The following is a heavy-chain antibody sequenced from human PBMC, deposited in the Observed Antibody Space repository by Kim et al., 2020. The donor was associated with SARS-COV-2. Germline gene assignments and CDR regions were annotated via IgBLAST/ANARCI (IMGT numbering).Heavy chain of an antibody. J-gene: IGHJ5*02. Sequence: SVKVSCKASGGTFSSYAISWVRQAPGQGLEWMGGIIPIFGTANYAQKFQGRVTITADESTSTAYMELSSLRSEDTAVYYCARGLYCGGDCYSMGGGSWGQGTLVTVSS. CDR3: ARGLYCGGDCYSMGGGS. CDR2: IIPIFGTA. V-gene: IGHV1-69*13. D-gene: IGHD2-21*02. CDR1: GGTFSSYA.